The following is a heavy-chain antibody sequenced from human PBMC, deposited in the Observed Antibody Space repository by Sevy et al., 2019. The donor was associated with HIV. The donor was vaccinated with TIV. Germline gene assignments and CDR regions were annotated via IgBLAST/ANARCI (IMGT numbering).Heavy chain of an antibody. D-gene: IGHD1-26*01. CDR1: GGSITSLY. V-gene: IGHV4-59*08. CDR3: AGENAWGRGYS. J-gene: IGHJ4*02. CDR2: IYYKGNT. Sequence: TENLSLTCTVSGGSITSLYWGWIRQPPGKGLEWIANIYYKGNTNYNPSLKSRVTISLDTSKNQFSLRLSSVTAADTAIDYCAGENAWGRGYSWGQGTLVTVSS.